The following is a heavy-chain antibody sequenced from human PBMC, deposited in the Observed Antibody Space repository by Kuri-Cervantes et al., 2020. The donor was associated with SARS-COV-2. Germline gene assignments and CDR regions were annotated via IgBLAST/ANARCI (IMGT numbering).Heavy chain of an antibody. D-gene: IGHD4-17*01. Sequence: GGSLRLSCTASGFTFGDYAMSWVRQAPGKGLEWVGFIRSKAYGGTTEYAASVKGRFTISRDDSKGIAYLQMNSLKTEDTAVYYCTTDYGWDYWGQGTLVTVSS. J-gene: IGHJ4*02. V-gene: IGHV3-49*04. CDR3: TTDYGWDY. CDR2: IRSKAYGGTT. CDR1: GFTFGDYA.